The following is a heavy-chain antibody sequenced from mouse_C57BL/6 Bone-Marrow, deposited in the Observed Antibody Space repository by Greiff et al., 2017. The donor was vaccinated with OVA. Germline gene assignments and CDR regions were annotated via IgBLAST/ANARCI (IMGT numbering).Heavy chain of an antibody. J-gene: IGHJ4*01. CDR2: ISNLAYSI. CDR1: GFTFSDYG. V-gene: IGHV5-15*01. D-gene: IGHD2-3*01. CDR3: ARVTYDGYPYYAMDY. Sequence: EVMLVESGGGLVQPGGSLKLSCAASGFTFSDYGMALVRQAPRTGPECVAFISNLAYSIYYADTVTGRFTISRVNAKNHLYLEMSSLRSEDTAMYYCARVTYDGYPYYAMDYWGQGTSVTVSS.